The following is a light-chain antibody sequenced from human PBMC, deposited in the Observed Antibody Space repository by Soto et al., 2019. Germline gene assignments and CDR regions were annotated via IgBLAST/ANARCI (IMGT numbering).Light chain of an antibody. Sequence: EIVMTQSPATLSVSPGERATLSCRASQYVGPNVDWYQQIPGQAPRLLIYGATTGVTGIAARFSGSGSGTDFTLTISSLQSEDSAVYYCQHGRAFGPGTKVEI. V-gene: IGKV3-15*01. J-gene: IGKJ1*01. CDR3: QHGRA. CDR2: GAT. CDR1: QYVGPN.